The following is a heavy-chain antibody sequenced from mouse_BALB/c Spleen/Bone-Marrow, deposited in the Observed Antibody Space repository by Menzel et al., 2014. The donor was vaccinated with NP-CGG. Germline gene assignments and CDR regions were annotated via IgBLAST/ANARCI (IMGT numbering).Heavy chain of an antibody. CDR2: ISDGGSYT. CDR3: ARFYYYGSSYFDV. D-gene: IGHD1-1*01. V-gene: IGHV5-4*02. Sequence: EVKLMESGGGLVKPGGSLKLSCAASGFTFSDYYMYWVRQTPEKRLEWVATISDGGSYTYYPDSVKGRFTISRDNAKNNLYLQMSSLKSEDTAMYYCARFYYYGSSYFDVWGAGTTVTVSS. CDR1: GFTFSDYY. J-gene: IGHJ1*01.